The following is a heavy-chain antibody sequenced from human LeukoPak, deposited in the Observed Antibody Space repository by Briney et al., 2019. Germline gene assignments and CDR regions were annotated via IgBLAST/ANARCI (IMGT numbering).Heavy chain of an antibody. Sequence: GGSLRLSCAASGVNVSNNYLTWVRQAPGKGLEWVSVIFGGGETYYADSVKGRFTISRDNSKNTLFLQMSSLRPEDTAVYFCVRDWVTMIRGVIPEYNYYGLDVWGQGTTVTVSS. J-gene: IGHJ6*02. V-gene: IGHV3-53*01. CDR3: VRDWVTMIRGVIPEYNYYGLDV. D-gene: IGHD3-10*01. CDR1: GVNVSNNY. CDR2: IFGGGET.